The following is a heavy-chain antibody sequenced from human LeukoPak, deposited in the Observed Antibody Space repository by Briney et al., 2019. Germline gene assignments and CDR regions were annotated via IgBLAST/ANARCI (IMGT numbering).Heavy chain of an antibody. CDR3: ARLEKPRANSGWFDP. D-gene: IGHD3-10*01. V-gene: IGHV4-61*05. J-gene: IGHJ5*02. Sequence: SETLSLTCTVSGGSISSSSYYWGWIRQPPGKGLEWIGYIYYSGSTNYNPSLKSRVTISVDTSKNQFSLKLSSVTAADTAVYYCARLEKPRANSGWFDPWGQGTLVTVSS. CDR1: GGSISSSSYY. CDR2: IYYSGST.